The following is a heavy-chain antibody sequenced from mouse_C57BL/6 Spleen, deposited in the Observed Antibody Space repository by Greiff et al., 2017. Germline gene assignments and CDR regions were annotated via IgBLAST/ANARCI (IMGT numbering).Heavy chain of an antibody. CDR3: AREGTYDGYYGFAY. D-gene: IGHD2-3*01. CDR2: INPGSGGT. CDR1: GYAFTNYL. J-gene: IGHJ3*01. V-gene: IGHV1-54*01. Sequence: VQGVESGAELVRPGTSVKVSCKASGYAFTNYLIEWVKQRPGQGLEWIGVINPGSGGTNYNEKFKGKATLTADKSSSTAYMQLSSLTSEDSAVYFCAREGTYDGYYGFAYWGQGTLVTVSA.